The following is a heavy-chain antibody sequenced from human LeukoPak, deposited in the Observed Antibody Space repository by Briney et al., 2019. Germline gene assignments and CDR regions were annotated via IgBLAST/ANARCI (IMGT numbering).Heavy chain of an antibody. J-gene: IGHJ4*02. Sequence: GGSLRLSCAASGFTFSSQTMSWVRQAPGKGLEWVSAISGSGGSTYYADSVKGRFTISRDNSKNTLYLQMNSLRVEDTAVYYCARDVSLDFWGQGTLVTVSS. CDR2: ISGSGGST. V-gene: IGHV3-23*01. CDR3: ARDVSLDF. CDR1: GFTFSSQT.